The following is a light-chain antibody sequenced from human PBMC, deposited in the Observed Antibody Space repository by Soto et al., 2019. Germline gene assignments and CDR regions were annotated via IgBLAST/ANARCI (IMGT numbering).Light chain of an antibody. J-gene: IGLJ2*01. V-gene: IGLV2-14*01. CDR1: SSDVGAYNY. Sequence: QSALTQPASVSGSPGQSITISCTGTSSDVGAYNYVSWYQQHPGKAPKLMIYDVSNRPSGVSNRFSGSKSGNTASLTISGLQPEDEADYYCSSYTSSSTLVFGGGTKVTVL. CDR2: DVS. CDR3: SSYTSSSTLV.